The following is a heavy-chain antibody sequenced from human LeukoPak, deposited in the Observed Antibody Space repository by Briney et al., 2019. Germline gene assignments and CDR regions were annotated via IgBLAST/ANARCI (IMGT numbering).Heavy chain of an antibody. CDR1: GFTFSSYG. CDR3: AREVPALGFDY. D-gene: IGHD2-2*01. CDR2: ISSSSSYI. Sequence: GGSLRLSCAASGFTFSSYGMHWVRQAPGKGLEWVSSISSSSSYIYYADSVKGRFTISRDNAKNSLYLQMNSLRAEDTAVYYCAREVPALGFDYWGQGTLVTVSS. J-gene: IGHJ4*02. V-gene: IGHV3-21*01.